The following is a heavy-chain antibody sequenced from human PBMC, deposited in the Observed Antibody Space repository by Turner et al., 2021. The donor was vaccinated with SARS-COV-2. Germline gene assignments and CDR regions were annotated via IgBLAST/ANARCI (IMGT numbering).Heavy chain of an antibody. CDR3: ARGYNWNYYYYGMDV. CDR1: GYTFTGYY. CDR2: INPNSGGT. Sequence: QVQLVQSGAEVTKPGAAVKVSCKASGYTFTGYYMHWVRQAPGQGLEWMGWINPNSGGTNYAQKFQGRVTMTRDTSISTAYMELSRLRSDDTAVYYCARGYNWNYYYYGMDVWGQGTTVTVSS. D-gene: IGHD1-20*01. J-gene: IGHJ6*02. V-gene: IGHV1-2*02.